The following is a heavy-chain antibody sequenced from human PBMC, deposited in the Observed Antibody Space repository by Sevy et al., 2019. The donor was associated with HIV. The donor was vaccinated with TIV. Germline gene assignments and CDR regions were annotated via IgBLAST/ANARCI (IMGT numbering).Heavy chain of an antibody. CDR1: EFTLSRYW. CDR2: INQDGSEK. V-gene: IGHV3-7*01. CDR3: GSRLMRYFDL. D-gene: IGHD2-8*01. Sequence: GGSLRLSCAASEFTLSRYWMSWVRQAPGKGLEWVANINQDGSEKYYVDSVKGRFTISRDNAENSVYLQMNSLRAEDTALYYCGSRLMRYFDLWGRGTLVTVSS. J-gene: IGHJ2*01.